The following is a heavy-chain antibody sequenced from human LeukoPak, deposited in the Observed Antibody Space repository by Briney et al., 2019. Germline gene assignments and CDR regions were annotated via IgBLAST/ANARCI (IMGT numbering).Heavy chain of an antibody. V-gene: IGHV3-30*02. Sequence: PGGSLRLSCAASGFTFSSYGMHWDRQAPGKGLEWVAFIRYDGSNKYYADSVKGRFTISRDNSKNTLYLQMNSLRAEDTAVYYCAKDGYSSSWYLYYFDYWGQGTLVTVSS. D-gene: IGHD6-13*01. CDR2: IRYDGSNK. CDR1: GFTFSSYG. J-gene: IGHJ4*02. CDR3: AKDGYSSSWYLYYFDY.